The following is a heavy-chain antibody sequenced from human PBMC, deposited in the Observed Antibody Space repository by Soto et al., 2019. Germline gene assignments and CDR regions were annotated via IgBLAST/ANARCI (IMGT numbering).Heavy chain of an antibody. CDR1: GECISSYS. CDR2: VSPSGHT. D-gene: IGHD1-7*01. Sequence: EPLSLTGAVAGECISSYSWNWIRQTAGRGLEWIGRVSPSGHTQYRSSFETRVTISVDMSTNQFFLDMRYVTAADTAVYYWARESGENWSYEAYWGQGTQVTVSS. J-gene: IGHJ4*02. CDR3: ARESGENWSYEAY. V-gene: IGHV4-4*07.